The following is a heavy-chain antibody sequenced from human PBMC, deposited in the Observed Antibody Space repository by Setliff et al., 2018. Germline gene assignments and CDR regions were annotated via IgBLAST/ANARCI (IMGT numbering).Heavy chain of an antibody. J-gene: IGHJ5*02. CDR1: GGGGSFSNYY. CDR2: ISPVGST. D-gene: IGHD5-18*01. Sequence: SETLSLTCGVYGGGGSFSNYYWSWIRQPPGKGLEWIGEISPVGSTNYNPSLRSRVTMSLDASKNRFSLNLTSVTAADAAVYYCARGEGRSYGSNWFDPWGQGTLVTVSS. CDR3: ARGEGRSYGSNWFDP. V-gene: IGHV4-34*01.